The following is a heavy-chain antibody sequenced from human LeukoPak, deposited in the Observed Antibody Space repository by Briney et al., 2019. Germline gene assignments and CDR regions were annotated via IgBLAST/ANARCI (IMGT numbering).Heavy chain of an antibody. D-gene: IGHD2-8*01. CDR2: ISSSSKYI. J-gene: IGHJ4*02. Sequence: GGSLRLSCAASGFIFSTYSMNWVRQAPGKGLEWVSFISSSSKYIYYADSVKGRFTISRDNAKNSLYLQMNSLRGEDTAVYYCAREKSGVADYWGQGTLVTVSS. CDR1: GFIFSTYS. CDR3: AREKSGVADY. V-gene: IGHV3-21*01.